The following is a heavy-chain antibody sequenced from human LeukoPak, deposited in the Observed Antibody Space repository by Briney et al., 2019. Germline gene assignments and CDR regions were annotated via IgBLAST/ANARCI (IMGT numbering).Heavy chain of an antibody. V-gene: IGHV3-9*01. CDR3: AKDVRLYPDSSSCYDY. CDR2: ISWNSGSI. J-gene: IGHJ4*02. D-gene: IGHD6-13*01. CDR1: GFTFDDYA. Sequence: GGSLRLSCAASGFTFDDYAMHWVRRAPGKGLEWVSGISWNSGSIGYADSVKGRFTISRDNAKNSLYLQMNSLRAEDTALYYCAKDVRLYPDSSSCYDYWGQGTLVTVSS.